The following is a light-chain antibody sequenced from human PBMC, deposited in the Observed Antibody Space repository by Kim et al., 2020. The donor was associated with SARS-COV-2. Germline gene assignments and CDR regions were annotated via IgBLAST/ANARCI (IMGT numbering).Light chain of an antibody. V-gene: IGLV2-14*03. Sequence: SITISCTGTSSDGGGYNYISWYQHHPGKAPKLMIYDVSNRPSGVSNRFSGSKSGNTASLTISGLQAEDEADYYCSSYTSSSTYVVFGGGTQLTVL. CDR2: DVS. J-gene: IGLJ2*01. CDR3: SSYTSSSTYVV. CDR1: SSDGGGYNY.